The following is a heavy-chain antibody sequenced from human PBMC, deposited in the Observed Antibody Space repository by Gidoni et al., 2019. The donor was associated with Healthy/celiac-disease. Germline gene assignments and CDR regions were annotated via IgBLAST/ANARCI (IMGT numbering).Heavy chain of an antibody. J-gene: IGHJ4*02. V-gene: IGHV3-30*01. CDR3: ARADGRRGSSWYDFDY. Sequence: QVQLVESGGGVVQPGRSLRLSCAASGFTFSSYAMHWVRQAPGKGLEWVAVISYDGSNKYYADSVKGRFTISRDNSKNTLYLQMNSLRAEDTAVYYCARADGRRGSSWYDFDYWGQGTLVTVSS. CDR2: ISYDGSNK. D-gene: IGHD6-13*01. CDR1: GFTFSSYA.